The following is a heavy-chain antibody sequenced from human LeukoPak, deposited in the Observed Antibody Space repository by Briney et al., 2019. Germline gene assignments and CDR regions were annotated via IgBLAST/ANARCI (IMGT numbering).Heavy chain of an antibody. CDR3: ARRKYGADYNGMDV. D-gene: IGHD4/OR15-4a*01. CDR1: GYTFTGYY. Sequence: ASVKVSCKASGYTFTGYYMHWVRQAPGQGLEWMASINPQKRDTHYAQNFQGRVTVTAGTSTNTAYMELRSLRSDDTAIYYCARRKYGADYNGMDVWGQGTTVTVSS. J-gene: IGHJ6*02. CDR2: INPQKRDT. V-gene: IGHV1-2*02.